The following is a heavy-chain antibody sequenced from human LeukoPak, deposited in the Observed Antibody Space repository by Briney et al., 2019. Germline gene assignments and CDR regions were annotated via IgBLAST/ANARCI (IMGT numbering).Heavy chain of an antibody. Sequence: SETLSLTCTVSGYSISTGYYWDWIRQPPGKGLEWIGSIYHSGSTYYNPSLKSRVTISVDTSKNQFSLKLSSVTAADTAVYYCTFAVAGTSPGSFDYWGQGTLVTVSS. CDR1: GYSISTGYY. CDR3: TFAVAGTSPGSFDY. CDR2: IYHSGST. D-gene: IGHD6-19*01. V-gene: IGHV4-38-2*02. J-gene: IGHJ4*02.